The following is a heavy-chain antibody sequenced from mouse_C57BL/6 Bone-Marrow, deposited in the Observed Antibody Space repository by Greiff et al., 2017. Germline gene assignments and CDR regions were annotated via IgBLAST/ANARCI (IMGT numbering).Heavy chain of an antibody. CDR3: AGDFTGSGFDY. Sequence: QVQLQQPGAELVRPGTSVKLSCKASGYTFTSYWMHWVKQRPGQGLEWIGVIDPSDSYTNYNQKFKGKATLTVDTSSSTAYMQLSSLTSEDSAVYYCAGDFTGSGFDYWGQGTTLTVSS. V-gene: IGHV1-59*01. J-gene: IGHJ2*01. D-gene: IGHD4-1*01. CDR2: IDPSDSYT. CDR1: GYTFTSYW.